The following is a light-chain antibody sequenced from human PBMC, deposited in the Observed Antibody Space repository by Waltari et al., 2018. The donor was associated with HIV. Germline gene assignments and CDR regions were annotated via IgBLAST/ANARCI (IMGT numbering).Light chain of an antibody. V-gene: IGLV3-19*01. CDR3: NSRDSSANHVV. CDR2: GRN. J-gene: IGLJ2*01. Sequence: SSELTQDPAVSVALGQTVRITCQGDSLRSYYATWYQQKPGQAPVLVISGRNNRPSGIPDRFSGSSSGNTASLTITGAQAEDEADYYCNSRDSSANHVVFGGGTKLSVL. CDR1: SLRSYY.